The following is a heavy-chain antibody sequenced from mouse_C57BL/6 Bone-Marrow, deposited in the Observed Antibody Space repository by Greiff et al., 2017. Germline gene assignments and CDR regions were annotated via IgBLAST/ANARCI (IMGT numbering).Heavy chain of an antibody. CDR1: GYTFTNYG. D-gene: IGHD3-2*02. CDR2: IYPRSGHN. Sequence: VQLQQSGAELARPGASVKLSCKASGYTFTNYGISWVKPSTGQGLAWIGEIYPRSGHNYYNETLKGKATLTADKSSSTVYMELRSLTSVDSAVYFWARWWAAQATLAYWGQGTLVTVSA. V-gene: IGHV1-81*01. CDR3: ARWWAAQATLAY. J-gene: IGHJ3*01.